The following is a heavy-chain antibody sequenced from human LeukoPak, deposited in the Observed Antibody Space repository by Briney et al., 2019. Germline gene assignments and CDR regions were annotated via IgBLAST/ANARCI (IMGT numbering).Heavy chain of an antibody. V-gene: IGHV1-69*13. CDR3: ARAYGSGSYSYYYDGMDV. CDR2: IIPIFGTA. Sequence: ASVTVSCKASGGTFSSYAISWVRQAPGQGLEWMGGIIPIFGTANYAQKFQGRVTITADESTSTAYMELSSLRSEDTAVYYCARAYGSGSYSYYYDGMDVWGKGTTVTVSS. D-gene: IGHD3-10*01. J-gene: IGHJ6*04. CDR1: GGTFSSYA.